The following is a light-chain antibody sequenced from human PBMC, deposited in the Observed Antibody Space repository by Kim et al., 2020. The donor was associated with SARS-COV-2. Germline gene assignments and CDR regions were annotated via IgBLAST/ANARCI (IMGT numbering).Light chain of an antibody. CDR2: ANN. V-gene: IGLV1-40*01. CDR1: SSDIGTGYD. Sequence: SVLTQPPSVSGAPGQRVTIPCTGSSSDIGTGYDVHWYQQLPGTAPKLLIYANNNRPSGVPDRFSGSKSGTSAFLAITGLQAEDEADYYCQSYDSSLIGSYVFGTGTKVTVL. J-gene: IGLJ1*01. CDR3: QSYDSSLIGSYV.